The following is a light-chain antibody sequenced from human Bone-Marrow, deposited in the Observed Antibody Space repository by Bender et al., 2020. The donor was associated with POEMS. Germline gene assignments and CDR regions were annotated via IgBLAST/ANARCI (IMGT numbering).Light chain of an antibody. V-gene: IGLV2-14*01. CDR1: SSDVGAYDY. CDR2: EVT. CDR3: CSYTTSGTFV. Sequence: QSALTQPASVSGSPGQSITISCTGTSSDVGAYDYVSWYQQHPGKAPKLMIYEVTKRPSGVPARFSGSRSGNTASLTISGLQAEDEADYYCCSYTTSGTFVFGTGTEVTVL. J-gene: IGLJ1*01.